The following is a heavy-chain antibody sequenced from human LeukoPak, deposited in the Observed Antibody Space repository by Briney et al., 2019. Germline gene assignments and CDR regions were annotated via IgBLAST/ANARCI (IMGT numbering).Heavy chain of an antibody. Sequence: GGSLRLSCAASTFTFSSYNMNWVRQAPGKGLEWVSSISSSGTYIYYRDSVKGRFTISRENAENSLYLEMSSLRVEDTAIYYCVRDRGSYRPIDYWGQGTLVTVAS. CDR3: VRDRGSYRPIDY. V-gene: IGHV3-21*01. CDR1: TFTFSSYN. D-gene: IGHD1-26*01. CDR2: ISSSGTYI. J-gene: IGHJ4*02.